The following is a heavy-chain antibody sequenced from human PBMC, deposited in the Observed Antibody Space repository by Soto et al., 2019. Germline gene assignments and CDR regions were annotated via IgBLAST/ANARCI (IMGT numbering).Heavy chain of an antibody. J-gene: IGHJ4*02. V-gene: IGHV1-18*01. Sequence: QVQLVQSGAEVKKPGASVKVSCKASGYTFTSYDISWVRQAPGQGLEWMGWISGYSGNTNYAQRLQGRVTMPTETSSITAYVETRSLRSADTAVYYCVRESSSGRVCDDWGQGTLVSVSS. CDR2: ISGYSGNT. CDR1: GYTFTSYD. CDR3: VRESSSGRVCDD. D-gene: IGHD6-19*01.